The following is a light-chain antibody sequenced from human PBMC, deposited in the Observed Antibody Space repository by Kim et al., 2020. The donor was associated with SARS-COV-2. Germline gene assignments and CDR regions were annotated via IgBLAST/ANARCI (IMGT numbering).Light chain of an antibody. Sequence: LGERATLSCRASQSVSSTYLAWYQQKADQAPRLLIYGASSRTTGIPDRFSGSGSGTEFTLTISRVEPEDLAVYYCQHFGRSRRFTFVPGTKVDIK. J-gene: IGKJ3*01. CDR2: GAS. CDR1: QSVSSTY. CDR3: QHFGRSRRFT. V-gene: IGKV3-20*01.